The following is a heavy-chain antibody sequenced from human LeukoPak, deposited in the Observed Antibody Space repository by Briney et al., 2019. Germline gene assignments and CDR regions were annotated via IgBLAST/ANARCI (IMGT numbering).Heavy chain of an antibody. V-gene: IGHV4-59*08. J-gene: IGHJ4*02. CDR1: GDSIGSYY. CDR2: IYYSGST. CDR3: ARRKVYFDY. Sequence: SETLSLTCTVSGDSIGSYYWSWIRQPPGKGLEWIGYIYYSGSTNYNPSLKSRVTISVDTSKNQFSLKLSSVTAADTAVYYCARRKVYFDYWGQGTLVTVSS.